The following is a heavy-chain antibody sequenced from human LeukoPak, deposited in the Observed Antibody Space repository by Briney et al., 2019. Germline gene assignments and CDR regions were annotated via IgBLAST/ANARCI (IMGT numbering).Heavy chain of an antibody. J-gene: IGHJ4*02. CDR1: GYTFTAYY. CDR3: ARTLVQFDY. Sequence: ASVKVSCKASGYTFTAYYTHWVRQAPGQGLEWMGWINPKSGGTKYAQKFQGRVTMTRDTSISTTYMELTSLRSDDTAVYYCARTLVQFDYWGQGTLVTVSS. CDR2: INPKSGGT. D-gene: IGHD6-6*01. V-gene: IGHV1-2*02.